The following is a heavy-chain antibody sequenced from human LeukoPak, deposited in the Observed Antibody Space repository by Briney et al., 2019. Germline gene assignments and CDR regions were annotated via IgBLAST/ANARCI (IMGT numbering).Heavy chain of an antibody. D-gene: IGHD3-9*01. CDR1: GYSFTAYV. Sequence: ASVKVSCKASGYSFTAYVISWVRQAPGQGLEWMGWISTYNPNTNYAQKFQGRVTMTTDTSTSTVYMELRSLRSADTAVYYCARSPARGYDILTNYNDYWGQGTLVTVSS. V-gene: IGHV1-18*01. CDR2: ISTYNPNT. J-gene: IGHJ4*02. CDR3: ARSPARGYDILTNYNDY.